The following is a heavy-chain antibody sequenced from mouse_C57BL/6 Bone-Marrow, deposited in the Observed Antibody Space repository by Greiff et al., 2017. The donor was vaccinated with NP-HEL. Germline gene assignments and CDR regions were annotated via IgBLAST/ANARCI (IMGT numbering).Heavy chain of an antibody. Sequence: VQLQQSGAELVRPGASVKLSCTASGFNIKDDYMHWVKQRPEQGLEWIGWIDPENGDTEYASKFQGKATITADTSSNTAYLQLSSLPAEDTAVYYCTKRLRAWFAYWGQGTLVTVSA. V-gene: IGHV14-4*01. CDR1: GFNIKDDY. CDR3: TKRLRAWFAY. CDR2: IDPENGDT. J-gene: IGHJ3*01.